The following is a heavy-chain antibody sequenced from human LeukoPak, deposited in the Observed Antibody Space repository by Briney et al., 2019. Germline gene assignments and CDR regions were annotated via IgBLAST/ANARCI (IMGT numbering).Heavy chain of an antibody. Sequence: PSETLSLTCTVSGGSISTSRYYWVWIRQPPGKGLERNGNIYYTGSTNCNPSLKSRVTISVDTSKNQFSLNLTSVTAADTAVYFCARLYDSYYYIDVWGKGTTV. CDR3: ARLYDSYYYIDV. CDR2: IYYTGST. J-gene: IGHJ6*03. CDR1: GGSISTSRYY. V-gene: IGHV4-39*07.